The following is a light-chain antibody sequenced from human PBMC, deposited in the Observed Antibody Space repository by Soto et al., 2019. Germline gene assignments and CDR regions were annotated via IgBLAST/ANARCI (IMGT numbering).Light chain of an antibody. CDR2: VNS. CDR1: SSNIGAGYD. CDR3: QSYDSSLRAVV. V-gene: IGLV1-40*01. J-gene: IGLJ2*01. Sequence: QSVLTQPPSVSGAPGQRVTISCTGSSSNIGAGYDVHWYQQLPGTAPKLLIYVNSNRPSGVPDRFSGSKSGTSASLAITGLQAEDEADYYCQSYDSSLRAVVFGGGTKLTVL.